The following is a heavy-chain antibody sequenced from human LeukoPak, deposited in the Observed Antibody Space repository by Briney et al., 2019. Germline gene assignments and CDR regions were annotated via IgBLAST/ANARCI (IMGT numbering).Heavy chain of an antibody. D-gene: IGHD3-16*01. CDR1: AFTFSSYA. CDR3: AKFGSLHQPAY. CDR2: ISGSGGST. Sequence: GGSLRLSCAASAFTFSSYAMSSVRQAPGKGLEWVSAISGSGGSTYYADSVKGRFTISRDNSKNTLYLQMNSLRAEDTAVYYCAKFGSLHQPAYWGQGTLVTVSS. V-gene: IGHV3-23*01. J-gene: IGHJ4*02.